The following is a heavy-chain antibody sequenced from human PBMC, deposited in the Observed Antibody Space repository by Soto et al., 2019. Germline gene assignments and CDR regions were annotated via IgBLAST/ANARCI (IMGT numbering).Heavy chain of an antibody. D-gene: IGHD2-8*01. CDR3: ASDRGEYCRTGVCNVLGFEP. V-gene: IGHV1-2*04. Sequence: ASLNVSFKTSCYRFTGDCSHVLLDSPLQWLEVVGRINPNTGDTTYAQKFQGWVTMTRDTSISTAYMELRRLGSTDTAVYYCASDRGEYCRTGVCNVLGFEPWGTGNMVTVS. CDR2: INPNTGDT. CDR1: CYRFTGDC. J-gene: IGHJ5*02.